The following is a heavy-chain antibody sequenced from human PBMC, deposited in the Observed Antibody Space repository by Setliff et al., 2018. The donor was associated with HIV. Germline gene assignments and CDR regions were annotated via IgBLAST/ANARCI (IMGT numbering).Heavy chain of an antibody. CDR2: INQDGSEK. Sequence: GGSLRLSCAASGFTFSTYWMSWVRQAPGKGLEWVANINQDGSEKYFADSVKGRFTVSRDNAKKSLYLQMNSLRAEDTAVYYCAGVGLTIIRGVNYYYYGMDVWGQGTTVTVSS. CDR1: GFTFSTYW. D-gene: IGHD3-10*01. V-gene: IGHV3-7*01. CDR3: AGVGLTIIRGVNYYYYGMDV. J-gene: IGHJ6*02.